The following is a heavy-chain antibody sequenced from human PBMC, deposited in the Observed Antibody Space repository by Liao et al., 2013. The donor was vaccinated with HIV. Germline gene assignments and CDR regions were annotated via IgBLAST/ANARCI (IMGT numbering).Heavy chain of an antibody. D-gene: IGHD3-10*01. V-gene: IGHV4-61*02. CDR1: GGSITSGHYY. Sequence: QVQLQESGPGLVTPSQTLSLTCTVSGGSITSGHYYWSWIRQPAGKGLEWIGRLSSSGGTTYNPSLKTRVTIAMGASENQFSLRLNSVTAADTAIYYCARDRGDWGRGVFDFWGRGTLVTVSS. CDR3: ARDRGDWGRGVFDF. CDR2: LSSSGGT. J-gene: IGHJ3*01.